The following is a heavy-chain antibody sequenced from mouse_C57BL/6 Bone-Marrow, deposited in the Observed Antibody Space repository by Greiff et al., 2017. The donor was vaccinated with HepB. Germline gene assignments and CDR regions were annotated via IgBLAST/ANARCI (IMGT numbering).Heavy chain of an antibody. D-gene: IGHD1-1*02. Sequence: VQLQQSGAELVMPGASVKLSCKASGYTFTSYWMHWVKQRPGQGLEWIGEIDPSDSYTNYNQKFKGKSTLTVDKYSSTAYMQLSSLTSEDSAVYYCARGVYYPAWFAYWGQGTLVTVSA. J-gene: IGHJ3*01. CDR1: GYTFTSYW. CDR2: IDPSDSYT. CDR3: ARGVYYPAWFAY. V-gene: IGHV1-69*01.